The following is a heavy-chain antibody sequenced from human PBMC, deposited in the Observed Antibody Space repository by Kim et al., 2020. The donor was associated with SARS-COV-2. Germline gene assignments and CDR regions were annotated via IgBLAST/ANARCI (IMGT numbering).Heavy chain of an antibody. Sequence: GGSLRLSCAASGFTFSSYAMSWVRQAPGKGLEWVSAISGSGGSTYYADSVKGRFTISRDNSKNTLYLQMNSLRAEDTAVYYCAIREGYCSGGSCYPFDYWGQGTLVTVSS. V-gene: IGHV3-23*01. CDR2: ISGSGGST. J-gene: IGHJ4*02. CDR3: AIREGYCSGGSCYPFDY. CDR1: GFTFSSYA. D-gene: IGHD2-15*01.